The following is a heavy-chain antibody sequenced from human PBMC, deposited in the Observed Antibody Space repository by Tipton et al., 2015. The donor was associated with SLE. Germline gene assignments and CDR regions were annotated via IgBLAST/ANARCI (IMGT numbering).Heavy chain of an antibody. V-gene: IGHV4-59*08. J-gene: IGHJ4*02. D-gene: IGHD2-2*01. Sequence: TLSLTCTVSGGSISSYYWSWIRQPPGKGLEWIGYIYYSGSTNYNPSLKSRVTISVDTSKNQFSLKLSSVTAADTAVYYCARQGESVVPAAMSVFDYWGQGTLVTVSS. CDR1: GGSISSYY. CDR2: IYYSGST. CDR3: ARQGESVVPAAMSVFDY.